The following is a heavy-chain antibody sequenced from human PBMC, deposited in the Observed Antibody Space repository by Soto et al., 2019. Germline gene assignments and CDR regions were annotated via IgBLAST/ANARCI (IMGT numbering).Heavy chain of an antibody. Sequence: EVQLVESGGGLVKPGGSLRLSCAASGFTFSSYSMNWVRQAPGKGLEWVSSISSSSSYIYYADSVKGRFTISRDNAKNSLYLQMNSLRAEDTAVYYCAREGQLWLRAIGMDVWGQGTTVTVSS. V-gene: IGHV3-21*01. CDR3: AREGQLWLRAIGMDV. J-gene: IGHJ6*02. CDR2: ISSSSSYI. D-gene: IGHD5-18*01. CDR1: GFTFSSYS.